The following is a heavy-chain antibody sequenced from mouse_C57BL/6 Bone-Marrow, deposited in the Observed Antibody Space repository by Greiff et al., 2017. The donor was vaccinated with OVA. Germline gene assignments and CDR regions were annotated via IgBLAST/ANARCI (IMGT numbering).Heavy chain of an antibody. CDR1: GYTFTSYW. CDR3: ARPRYYGSSTGFAY. CDR2: IYPGSGST. D-gene: IGHD1-1*01. V-gene: IGHV1-55*01. Sequence: VQLQQPGAELVKPGASVKMSCKASGYTFTSYWITWVKQRPGQGLEWIGDIYPGSGSTNYNEKFKSKATLTVDTSSSTAYMQLSSLTSEDSAVYYCARPRYYGSSTGFAYWGQGTLVTVSA. J-gene: IGHJ3*01.